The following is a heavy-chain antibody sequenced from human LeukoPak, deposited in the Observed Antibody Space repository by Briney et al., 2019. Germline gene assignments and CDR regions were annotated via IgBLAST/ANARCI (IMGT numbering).Heavy chain of an antibody. J-gene: IGHJ4*02. Sequence: PGGSLRLSCAASGFTFSSYAMNWVRQAPGKGLEWVSTISGSGYTTYYADSAKGRVTISRDNSKNMVFLHMNSLRVEDTAIYYCARDPDRSGFDFWGQGTLLTVSS. V-gene: IGHV3-23*01. CDR3: ARDPDRSGFDF. CDR2: ISGSGYTT. CDR1: GFTFSSYA. D-gene: IGHD1-14*01.